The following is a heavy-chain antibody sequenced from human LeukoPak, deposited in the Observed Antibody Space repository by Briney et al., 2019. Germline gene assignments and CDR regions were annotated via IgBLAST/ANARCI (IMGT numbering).Heavy chain of an antibody. D-gene: IGHD4-11*01. CDR1: GGSVSSGGYH. CDR2: IYHSGSA. CDR3: ARVGHLTNNWFDP. V-gene: IGHV4-61*03. J-gene: IGHJ5*02. Sequence: SETLSLACSVSGGSVSSGGYHWSWIRQPPGKGLEWIGYIYHSGSANYNPSLKSRVTISVDTSMNHFSLNLSSVTAADTAVYYCARVGHLTNNWFDPWGQGSLVSVSS.